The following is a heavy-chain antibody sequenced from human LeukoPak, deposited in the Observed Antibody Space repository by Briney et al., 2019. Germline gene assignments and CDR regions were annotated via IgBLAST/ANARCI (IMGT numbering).Heavy chain of an antibody. CDR2: ISGYSGNT. CDR3: ARVGIQLWLLDY. CDR1: GYTFTNYG. J-gene: IGHJ4*02. Sequence: ASVKVSCKASGYTFTNYGISWVRKAPGQGLEWMGWISGYSGNTDYAQKLQGRVTVTTDTSTSTAYMELWSLRSDDTAVYYCARVGIQLWLLDYWGQGTLVTVSS. D-gene: IGHD5-18*01. V-gene: IGHV1-18*01.